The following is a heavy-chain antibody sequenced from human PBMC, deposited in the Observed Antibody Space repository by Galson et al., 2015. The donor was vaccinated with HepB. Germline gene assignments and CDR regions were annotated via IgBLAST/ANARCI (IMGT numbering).Heavy chain of an antibody. V-gene: IGHV1-18*01. CDR2: ISAYNGNT. Sequence: SVKVSCKASGYTFTSYGISWVRQAPGRGLEWMGWISAYNGNTNYAQKLQGRVTMTTDTSTSTAYMELRSLRSDDTAVYYCARSAGRVQMRTGRGSGWYPDYWGQGTLVTVSS. D-gene: IGHD6-19*01. CDR3: ARSAGRVQMRTGRGSGWYPDY. J-gene: IGHJ4*02. CDR1: GYTFTSYG.